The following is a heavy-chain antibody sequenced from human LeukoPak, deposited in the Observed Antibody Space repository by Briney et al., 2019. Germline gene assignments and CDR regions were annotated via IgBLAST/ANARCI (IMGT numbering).Heavy chain of an antibody. Sequence: SVKVSCTASGGTFSSYAISWVRQAPGQGLEWMGGIIPIFGTANYAQKFQGRVTITADKSTSTAYMELSSLRSEDTAVYYCARDLNYYYDSSGYNDYWGQGTLVTVSS. CDR1: GGTFSSYA. CDR3: ARDLNYYYDSSGYNDY. V-gene: IGHV1-69*06. J-gene: IGHJ4*02. D-gene: IGHD3-22*01. CDR2: IIPIFGTA.